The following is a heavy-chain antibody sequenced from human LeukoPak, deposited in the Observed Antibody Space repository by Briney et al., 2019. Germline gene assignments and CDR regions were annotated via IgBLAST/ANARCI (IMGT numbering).Heavy chain of an antibody. Sequence: GGSLRLSRAPSGFTFNTYAMTWVRQTPGKGLEWVSAISASGGTTFYGDPVRGRFTVSRDNSKNTLYLQMNSLRAEDTAVYYCARLSLESSTSNWGQGTLVTVSS. J-gene: IGHJ4*02. CDR3: ARLSLESSTSN. CDR1: GFTFNTYA. CDR2: ISASGGTT. V-gene: IGHV3-23*01. D-gene: IGHD6-6*01.